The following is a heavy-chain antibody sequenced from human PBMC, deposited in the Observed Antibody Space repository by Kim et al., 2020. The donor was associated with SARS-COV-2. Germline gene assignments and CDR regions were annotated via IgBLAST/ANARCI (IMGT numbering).Heavy chain of an antibody. Sequence: SVKVSCKASGGTFNNLLISWVRQAPGQGLEWMGRFIPALDVTHYAQKFQGRVTITADKSTITTYMELSSLRSDDTAVYFCARAVSYYDSIGSDWYFDLW. CDR3: ARAVSYYDSIGSDWYFDL. CDR1: GGTFNNLL. J-gene: IGHJ2*01. CDR2: FIPALDVT. D-gene: IGHD3-22*01. V-gene: IGHV1-69*04.